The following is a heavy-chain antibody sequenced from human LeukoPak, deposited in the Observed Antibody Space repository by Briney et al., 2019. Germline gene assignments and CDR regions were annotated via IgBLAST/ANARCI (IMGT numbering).Heavy chain of an antibody. CDR1: GYTFTSYY. D-gene: IGHD6-19*01. CDR2: INPSGGDT. Sequence: ASVKVSCKASGYTFTSYYMHWVRQAPGQGLEWMGIINPSGGDTTYAQKFQGRVTLTRDRSTSTVYMELSSLTSEDTAVYYCARAGADTEGSGYWGQGTLVTVSS. J-gene: IGHJ4*02. CDR3: ARAGADTEGSGY. V-gene: IGHV1-46*01.